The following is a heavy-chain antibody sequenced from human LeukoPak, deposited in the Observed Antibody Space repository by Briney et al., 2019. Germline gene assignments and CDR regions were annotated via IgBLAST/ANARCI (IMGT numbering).Heavy chain of an antibody. Sequence: GGSLRLSCAASGFTFSSYAMHWVRQAPGKGLEWVAVISYDGSNKYYADSVKGRFTISRDNSKNTLYLQMNSLRAEDTAVYYCARVLRKGIDYWGQGTLVTVSS. V-gene: IGHV3-30-3*01. CDR1: GFTFSSYA. CDR3: ARVLRKGIDY. J-gene: IGHJ4*02. CDR2: ISYDGSNK. D-gene: IGHD2-15*01.